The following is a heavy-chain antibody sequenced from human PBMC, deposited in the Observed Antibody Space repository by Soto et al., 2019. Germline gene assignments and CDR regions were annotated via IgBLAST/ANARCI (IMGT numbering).Heavy chain of an antibody. J-gene: IGHJ6*02. V-gene: IGHV1-18*04. D-gene: IGHD3-9*01. Sequence: QVQLVQSGAEVKKPGASVKVSCKASGYTFTSYGISWVRQAPEQGLEWMGWISAYNGNTNYAQKLQGRVTMTTDTSTSTAYMELRSLRSDDTAVYYCARVLDILTGRGNYYYYGMDVWGQGTTVTVSS. CDR2: ISAYNGNT. CDR1: GYTFTSYG. CDR3: ARVLDILTGRGNYYYYGMDV.